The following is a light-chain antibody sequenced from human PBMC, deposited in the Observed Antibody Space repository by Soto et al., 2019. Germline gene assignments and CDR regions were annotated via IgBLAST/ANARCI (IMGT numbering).Light chain of an antibody. CDR3: QQSYSTPRT. V-gene: IGKV1-5*03. CDR1: QSIISW. CDR2: KAS. Sequence: DIQMTQSPSTLSASLGDRVTITCRASQSIISWLACYQQKPGKAPKLLIYKASNLESGVPSRFSGSGSGTDFTLSISSLQPEDFATYYCQQSYSTPRTFGQGTKVDIK. J-gene: IGKJ1*01.